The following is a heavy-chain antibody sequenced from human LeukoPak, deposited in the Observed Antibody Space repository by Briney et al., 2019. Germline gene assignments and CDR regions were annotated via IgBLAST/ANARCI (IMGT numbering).Heavy chain of an antibody. V-gene: IGHV1-69*05. CDR1: GGTFSSYA. CDR2: IIPIFGTA. J-gene: IGHJ3*02. CDR3: AREGSGSYKGAFDI. D-gene: IGHD1-26*01. Sequence: SVKVSCKASGGTFSSYAISWVRQAPGQGLEWMGRIIPIFGTANYAQKFRGRVTITTDEPTSTAYMELSSLRSEDTAVYYCAREGSGSYKGAFDIWGQGTTVTVSS.